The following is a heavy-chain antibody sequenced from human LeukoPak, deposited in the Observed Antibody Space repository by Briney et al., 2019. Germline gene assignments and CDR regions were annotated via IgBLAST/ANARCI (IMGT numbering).Heavy chain of an antibody. CDR1: GFTFSSYG. J-gene: IGHJ3*02. CDR3: AKDLVDTAAFDI. Sequence: GSLRLSCAASGFTFSSYGMHWVRQAPGKGLEWVAFIRYDGSNKYYADSVKGRFTISRDNSKNTLYLQMNSLRAEDTAVYYCAKDLVDTAAFDIWGQGTMVTVSS. V-gene: IGHV3-30*02. CDR2: IRYDGSNK. D-gene: IGHD5-18*01.